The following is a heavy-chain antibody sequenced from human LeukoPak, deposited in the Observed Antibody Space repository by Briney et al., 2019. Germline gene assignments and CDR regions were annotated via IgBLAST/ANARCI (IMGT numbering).Heavy chain of an antibody. CDR2: IRPDGTEK. J-gene: IGHJ4*02. D-gene: IGHD3-16*01. V-gene: IGHV3-7*01. CDR3: ARLQGAYTTYDY. Sequence: GGSLRLSCAASGFTFSFHWMSWVRQAPGKGLEWVASIRPDGTEKYYLDSVKGRFTISRDNAKDSLFLQMNSLRGEDTAVYYCARLQGAYTTYDYWGQGTLVTVSS. CDR1: GFTFSFHW.